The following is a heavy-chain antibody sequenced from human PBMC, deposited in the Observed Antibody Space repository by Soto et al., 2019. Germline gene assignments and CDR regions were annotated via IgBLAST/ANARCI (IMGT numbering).Heavy chain of an antibody. D-gene: IGHD6-19*01. CDR3: ARDRGGSGWPFGGFDP. J-gene: IGHJ5*02. V-gene: IGHV1-3*01. CDR2: INAGNGNT. CDR1: GYTFTSYA. Sequence: ASVKVSCKASGYTFTSYAMHWVRQAPGQRLEWMGWINAGNGNTKYSQKFQGRVTITRDTSASTAYMELSSLRSEDTAVYYCARDRGGSGWPFGGFDPWGQGTLVAVSS.